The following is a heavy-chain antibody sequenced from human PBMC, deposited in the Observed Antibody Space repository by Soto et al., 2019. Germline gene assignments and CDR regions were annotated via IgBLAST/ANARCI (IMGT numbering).Heavy chain of an antibody. CDR2: IDWDDDK. D-gene: IGHD1-26*01. CDR1: GFSLSTIGMC. Sequence: SGPTLVNPTQTLTLTCTFSGFSLSTIGMCVSWIRQPPGKALEWLALIDWDDDKYYSTSLKTRLTLSNDTSKNQVVLTMTNMHHADKALPSCEPQPFSGELPSYFNYWGQGTLLTVS. J-gene: IGHJ4*02. CDR3: EPQPFSGELPSYFNY. V-gene: IGHV2-70*01.